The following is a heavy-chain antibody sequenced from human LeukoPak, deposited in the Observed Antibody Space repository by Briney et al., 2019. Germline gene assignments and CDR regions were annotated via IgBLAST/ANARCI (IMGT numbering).Heavy chain of an antibody. D-gene: IGHD1-1*01. J-gene: IGHJ6*02. V-gene: IGHV1-18*01. CDR3: ARVERLSGYYGMDV. Sequence: ASVKVFCKASGYTFTSYGISWVRQAPGQGLEWMGWISAYNGNTNYAQKLQGRVTMTTDTSTSTAYMELRSLRSDDTAVYYCARVERLSGYYGMDVWGQGTTVTVSS. CDR1: GYTFTSYG. CDR2: ISAYNGNT.